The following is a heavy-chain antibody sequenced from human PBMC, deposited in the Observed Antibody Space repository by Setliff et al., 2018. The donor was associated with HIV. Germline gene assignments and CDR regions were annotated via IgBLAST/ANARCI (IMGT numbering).Heavy chain of an antibody. CDR2: IYYSGNT. Sequence: LSLPCSVSGASLRGHYWSWIRQSPGKGLEWIGNIYYSGNTNYNPSFKSRVTISVDTSKNQFSLRVNSVTAADTAVYYCARSLVPSGYYYGRHAFDIWGQGTKVTVSS. J-gene: IGHJ3*02. CDR1: GASLRGHY. V-gene: IGHV4-59*08. D-gene: IGHD3-22*01. CDR3: ARSLVPSGYYYGRHAFDI.